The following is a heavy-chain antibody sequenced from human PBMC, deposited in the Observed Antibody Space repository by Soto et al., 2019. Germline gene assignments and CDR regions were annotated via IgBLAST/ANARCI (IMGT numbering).Heavy chain of an antibody. V-gene: IGHV3-30-3*01. J-gene: IGHJ6*02. CDR1: GFTFSSYA. CDR3: ARFPNYYGSGRATVHYYYYGMDV. D-gene: IGHD3-10*01. CDR2: ISYDGSNK. Sequence: GGSLRLSCAASGFTFSSYAMHWVRQAPGKGLEWVAVISYDGSNKYYADSVKGRFTISRDNSKNTLYLQMNSLRAEDTAVYYCARFPNYYGSGRATVHYYYYGMDVWGQGTTVTV.